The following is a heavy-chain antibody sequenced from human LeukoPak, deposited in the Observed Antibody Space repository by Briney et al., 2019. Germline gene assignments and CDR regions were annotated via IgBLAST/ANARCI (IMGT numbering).Heavy chain of an antibody. Sequence: PGRSLRLSCAASGFTFSSYVMHWVRQAPGKGLEWVAVISYDGSNKHYVDSVKGRFTISRDNSKNTLYLQMNSLRVEDTAVYYCARGLSRADYYDSSGEYYYYGMDAWGQGTTVTVSS. V-gene: IGHV3-30-3*01. CDR1: GFTFSSYV. D-gene: IGHD3-22*01. J-gene: IGHJ6*02. CDR3: ARGLSRADYYDSSGEYYYYGMDA. CDR2: ISYDGSNK.